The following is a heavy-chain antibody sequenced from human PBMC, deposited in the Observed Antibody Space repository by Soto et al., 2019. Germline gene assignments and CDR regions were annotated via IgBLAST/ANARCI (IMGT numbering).Heavy chain of an antibody. Sequence: GGSLRLSCAASGFTFDDYAMHWVRQAPGKGLEWVSGISWNSGSIGYADSVKGRFTISRDNAKNSLYLQMNSLRAEDTALYYCAKDIRFGGTYYYYMDVWGKGTTVTVSS. D-gene: IGHD3-10*01. V-gene: IGHV3-9*01. CDR2: ISWNSGSI. J-gene: IGHJ6*03. CDR3: AKDIRFGGTYYYYMDV. CDR1: GFTFDDYA.